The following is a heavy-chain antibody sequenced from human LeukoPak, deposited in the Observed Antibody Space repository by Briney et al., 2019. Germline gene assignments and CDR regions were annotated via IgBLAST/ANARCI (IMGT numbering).Heavy chain of an antibody. CDR1: GFTFSSHG. J-gene: IGHJ4*02. CDR2: IRYDGSNK. D-gene: IGHD1-1*01. V-gene: IGHV3-30*02. Sequence: GGSLRLSCVASGFTFSSHGMHWVRQAPGKGLEWVAFIRYDGSNKYYADSVKGRFTISRDNAKNSLYLQMNSLRAEDTAVYYCARVNTVRSLEFYSGGQGTLVTVSS. CDR3: ARVNTVRSLEFYS.